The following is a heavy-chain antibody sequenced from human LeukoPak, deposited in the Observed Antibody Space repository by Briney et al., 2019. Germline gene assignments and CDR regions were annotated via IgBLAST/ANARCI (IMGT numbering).Heavy chain of an antibody. Sequence: PSETLSLTCAVYGGSFSGYYWSWIRQPPGKGLEWIGEINQSGSTNYNPSLKSRVTISVDTSKNQFSLKLSSVTAADTAVYYCASYRNVLLWFGELSPPFQHWGQGTLVTVSS. J-gene: IGHJ1*01. CDR3: ASYRNVLLWFGELSPPFQH. CDR2: INQSGST. D-gene: IGHD3-10*01. CDR1: GGSFSGYY. V-gene: IGHV4-34*01.